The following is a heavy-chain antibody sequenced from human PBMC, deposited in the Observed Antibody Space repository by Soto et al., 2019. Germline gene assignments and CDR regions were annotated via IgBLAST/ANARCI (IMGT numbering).Heavy chain of an antibody. J-gene: IGHJ4*02. CDR3: ARYYYGEIDY. CDR2: IYYSGNT. D-gene: IGHD4-17*01. V-gene: IGHV4-39*01. Sequence: SETLSLTCTVSGGSISSSSYYWGWIRQPPGKGLEWIGSIYYSGNTNYNPPLKSRVTISVDTSKNQFSLKLSSVTAADTAVYYCARYYYGEIDYWGQGTQVTVSS. CDR1: GGSISSSSYY.